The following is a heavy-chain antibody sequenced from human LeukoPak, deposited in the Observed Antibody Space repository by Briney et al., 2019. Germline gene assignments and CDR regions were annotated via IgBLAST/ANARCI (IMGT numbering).Heavy chain of an antibody. J-gene: IGHJ6*03. CDR3: ARVYSSPYYYMDV. CDR1: GYSISSGYY. V-gene: IGHV4-38-2*01. CDR2: IYHSGST. D-gene: IGHD6-13*01. Sequence: PSETLSLTCAVSGYSISSGYYWGWIRQPPGKGLEWIGSIYHSGSTYYNPSLKSRVTISVDTSKSQFSLKLSSVTAADTAVYYCARVYSSPYYYMDVWGKGTTVTVSS.